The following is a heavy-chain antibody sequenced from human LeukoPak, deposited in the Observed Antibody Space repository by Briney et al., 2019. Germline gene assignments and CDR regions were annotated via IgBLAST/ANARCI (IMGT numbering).Heavy chain of an antibody. J-gene: IGHJ3*02. V-gene: IGHV4-34*01. CDR2: INHSGST. D-gene: IGHD3-10*01. CDR3: AREAMVRGDPGAFDI. CDR1: GGSFSGYY. Sequence: SETLSLTCAVYGGSFSGYYWSWIRQPPGKGLEWIGEINHSGSTYYNPSLKSRVTISVDTSKNQFSLKLSSVTAADTAVYYCAREAMVRGDPGAFDIWGQGTMVTVSS.